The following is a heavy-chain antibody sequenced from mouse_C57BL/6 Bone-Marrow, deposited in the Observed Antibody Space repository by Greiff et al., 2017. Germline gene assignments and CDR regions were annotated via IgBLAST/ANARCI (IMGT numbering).Heavy chain of an antibody. J-gene: IGHJ4*01. CDR2: IDPETGGT. V-gene: IGHV1-15*01. CDR1: GYTFTDYE. Sequence: QVQLQQSGAELVRPGASVTLSCKASGYTFTDYEMHWVKQTPVHGLEWIGAIDPETGGTAYNQKFKGKAILTADKSSSTAYMELRSLTSEDSAVYYCTRNDFYAMDDWGQGTSVTVSS. CDR3: TRNDFYAMDD.